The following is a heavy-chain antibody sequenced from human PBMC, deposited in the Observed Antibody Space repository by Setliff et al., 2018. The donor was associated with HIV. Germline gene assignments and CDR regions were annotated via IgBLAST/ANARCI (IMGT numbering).Heavy chain of an antibody. V-gene: IGHV4-38-2*01. D-gene: IGHD4-17*01. Sequence: SETLSLTCAVSGFSISSGFFWGWVRQPPGKGLEWIGSIYQSGTTYYNPALKSRVTISVDTSKNQLSLRLTSVTAADTAVYFCARVETTVTSRLDYWGQGTLGTAPQ. J-gene: IGHJ4*02. CDR3: ARVETTVTSRLDY. CDR1: GFSISSGFF. CDR2: IYQSGTT.